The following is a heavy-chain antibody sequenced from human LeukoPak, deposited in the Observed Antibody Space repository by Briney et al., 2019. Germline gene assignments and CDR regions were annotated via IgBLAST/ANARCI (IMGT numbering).Heavy chain of an antibody. D-gene: IGHD5-24*01. V-gene: IGHV4-34*01. CDR1: GGSFSGYY. J-gene: IGHJ2*01. Sequence: SETLSLTCAVYGGSFSGYYWSWIRQPPGKGLEWIGSIYYSGSTYYNPSLKSRVTISVDTSKNQFSLKLSSVTAADTAVYYCARRIRWLQPGYLDLWGRGTLVTVSS. CDR2: IYYSGST. CDR3: ARRIRWLQPGYLDL.